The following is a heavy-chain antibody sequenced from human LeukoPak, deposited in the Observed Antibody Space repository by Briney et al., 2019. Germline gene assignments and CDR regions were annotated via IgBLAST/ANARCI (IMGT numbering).Heavy chain of an antibody. CDR3: AKSNGYGLVDI. D-gene: IGHD3-10*01. V-gene: IGHV4-34*01. Sequence: SETLSLTCAVYGGSFSGYYWSWIRRPPGKGLEWIGEINHSGSTNYNPSLKSRVTISVDTSKNQFPLKLTSVTAADTAVYYCAKSNGYGLVDIWGQGTMVTVSS. CDR1: GGSFSGYY. CDR2: INHSGST. J-gene: IGHJ3*02.